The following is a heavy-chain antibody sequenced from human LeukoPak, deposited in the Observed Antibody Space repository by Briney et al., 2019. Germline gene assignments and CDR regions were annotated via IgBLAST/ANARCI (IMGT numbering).Heavy chain of an antibody. CDR1: GGTFSSYA. V-gene: IGHV1-69*13. D-gene: IGHD3-22*01. CDR3: ARGKGSSGYPDFDY. CDR2: IIPIFGTA. J-gene: IGHJ4*02. Sequence: SVKVSCKASGGTFSSYAISWVRQAPGRGLEWMGGIIPIFGTANYAQKFQGRVTITADESTSTAYMELSSLRSEDTAVYYCARGKGSSGYPDFDYWGQGTLVTVSS.